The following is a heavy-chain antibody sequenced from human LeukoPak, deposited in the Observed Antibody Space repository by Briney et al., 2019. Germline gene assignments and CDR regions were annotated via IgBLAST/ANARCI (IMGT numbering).Heavy chain of an antibody. Sequence: SETLSLTCTVSGGSISSYYWSWTRQPPGKGLEWIGYIYYSGSTNYNPSLKSRVTISVDTSKNQFSLKLSSVTAADTAVYYCARGGVIPGVYFDYWGQGTLVTVSS. CDR2: IYYSGST. CDR1: GGSISSYY. V-gene: IGHV4-59*01. D-gene: IGHD3-10*01. J-gene: IGHJ4*02. CDR3: ARGGVIPGVYFDY.